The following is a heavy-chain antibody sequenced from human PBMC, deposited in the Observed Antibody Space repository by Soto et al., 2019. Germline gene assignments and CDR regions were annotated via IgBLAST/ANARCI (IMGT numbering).Heavy chain of an antibody. J-gene: IGHJ6*02. D-gene: IGHD2-21*01. V-gene: IGHV1-3*01. CDR1: GYSFNIYG. CDR2: INGGSRKV. Sequence: QVQLVQSGAEVKKPGASVKISCKSSGYSFNIYGIHWLRQAPGQSLEGIGWINGGSRKVEYSQRFQDRVTITRDTSASTDYMEVNRLTFDDTAIYLCARAVIPSQPKGLDAWGQGTAVIVSS. CDR3: ARAVIPSQPKGLDA.